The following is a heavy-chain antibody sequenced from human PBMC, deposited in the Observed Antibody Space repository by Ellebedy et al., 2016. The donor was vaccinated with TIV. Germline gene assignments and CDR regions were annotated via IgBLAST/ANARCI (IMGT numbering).Heavy chain of an antibody. CDR2: INPNSGGT. V-gene: IGHV1-2*02. CDR1: GYTFTGYY. D-gene: IGHD3-16*01. Sequence: ASVKVSCXASGYTFTGYYMHWVRQAPGQGLEWMGWINPNSGGTNYAQKFQGRVTMTRDTSISTAYMELSRLRSDDTAVYYCARDRPPRLGGGPYYFDYWGQGTLVTVSS. CDR3: ARDRPPRLGGGPYYFDY. J-gene: IGHJ4*02.